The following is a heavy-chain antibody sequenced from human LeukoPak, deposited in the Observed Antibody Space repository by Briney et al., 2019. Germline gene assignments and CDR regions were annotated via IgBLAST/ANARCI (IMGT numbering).Heavy chain of an antibody. CDR2: ILHSGST. J-gene: IGHJ4*02. Sequence: ASETLSLTCIVSGYSISSGYYWGWIRQPPGKGLEWIAYILHSGSTTYNPSLRSRVTISIDTSKNQFSLKLSSVTAADTAVYYCASQSYGTSVAYWGQGTLVTVSS. CDR3: ASQSYGTSVAY. CDR1: GYSISSGYY. D-gene: IGHD2-2*01. V-gene: IGHV4-38-2*02.